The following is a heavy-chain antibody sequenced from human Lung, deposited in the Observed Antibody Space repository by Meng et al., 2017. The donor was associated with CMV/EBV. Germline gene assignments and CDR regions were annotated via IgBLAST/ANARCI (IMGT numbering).Heavy chain of an antibody. D-gene: IGHD3-3*01. V-gene: IGHV4-39*07. CDR1: GGSISSRSYY. J-gene: IGHJ6*02. Sequence: SXTXSLXCSVSGGSISSRSYYWGWIRQPPGKGLELIGSISYSGSTYYNPSLKGRVTLSGDTSKKQFSLKLNSVTAADTAVYCCARVKLDEATILGGESTRKYYYAMDVWXQGTTVTVSS. CDR2: ISYSGST. CDR3: ARVKLDEATILGGESTRKYYYAMDV.